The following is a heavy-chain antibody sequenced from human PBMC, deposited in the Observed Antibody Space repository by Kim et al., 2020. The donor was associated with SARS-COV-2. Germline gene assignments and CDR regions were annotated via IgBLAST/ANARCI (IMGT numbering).Heavy chain of an antibody. J-gene: IGHJ4*02. CDR2: ISGRGVNT. V-gene: IGHV3-23*01. CDR3: AKDFTWSTAPCYFDY. CDR1: GFTFINYA. D-gene: IGHD2-8*02. Sequence: GGSLRLSCAASGFTFINYAMTWVRRAPGKGLEWVSGISGRGVNTYYADSVKGRFTISRDNSKNVVHLQMNSLRAEDTGVYYCAKDFTWSTAPCYFDYWGQGTPVIVSS.